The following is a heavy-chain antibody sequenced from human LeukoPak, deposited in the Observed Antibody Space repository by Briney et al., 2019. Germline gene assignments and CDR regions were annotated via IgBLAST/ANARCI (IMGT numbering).Heavy chain of an antibody. J-gene: IGHJ6*03. V-gene: IGHV1-2*02. CDR3: ARGAAAGVYYYYYMDV. D-gene: IGHD6-13*01. CDR2: INPNSGGT. Sequence: ASVKVSCKASGYTFTGYYMHWVRQAPGQGLEWMGWINPNSGGTNYAQKFQGRVTMTRDTSISTAYMELSRLRSDDTAVYDCARGAAAGVYYYYYMDVWGKGTTVTISS. CDR1: GYTFTGYY.